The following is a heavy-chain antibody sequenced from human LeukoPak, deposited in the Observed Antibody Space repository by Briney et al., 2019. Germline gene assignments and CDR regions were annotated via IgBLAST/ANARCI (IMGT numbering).Heavy chain of an antibody. D-gene: IGHD6-6*01. J-gene: IGHJ4*02. V-gene: IGHV1-2*02. CDR1: GYTFTGYY. CDR3: ARGEGLVPTHY. CDR2: INPNSCGT. Sequence: ASVKVSCKASGYTFTGYYMHWVRQAPGQGLEWMGWINPNSCGTNYAQKLQGRVIMTRDTSISTAYMELSRLRSDDTAVYYCARGEGLVPTHYWGQGTLVTVSS.